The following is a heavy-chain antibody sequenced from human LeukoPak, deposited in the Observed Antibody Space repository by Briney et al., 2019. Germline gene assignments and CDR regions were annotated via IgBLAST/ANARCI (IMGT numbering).Heavy chain of an antibody. D-gene: IGHD2-21*01. J-gene: IGHJ4*02. Sequence: GGSLRLSCATSGFPFNSFGMHWVRQTPGEGLEWVAVISQDGSYIYYGDSAKGRFTISRDNSNNRVYLQMNSLEPDDTAVYYCAKDEGLWVGIDYWGQGALVTVSS. CDR2: ISQDGSYI. V-gene: IGHV3-30*18. CDR1: GFPFNSFG. CDR3: AKDEGLWVGIDY.